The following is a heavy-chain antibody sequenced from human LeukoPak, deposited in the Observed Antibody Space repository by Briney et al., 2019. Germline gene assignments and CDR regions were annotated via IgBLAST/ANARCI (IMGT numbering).Heavy chain of an antibody. J-gene: IGHJ4*02. D-gene: IGHD3-9*01. CDR3: ARVFSIWPYYDILTGPNLIDY. Sequence: GASVKVSCKASGGTFSSYAISWVRQAPGQGLEWMGGIIPIFGTANYAQKFQGRVTITADKSTSTAYMELSRLRSDDTAVYYCARVFSIWPYYDILTGPNLIDYWGQGTLVTVSS. CDR2: IIPIFGTA. V-gene: IGHV1-69*06. CDR1: GGTFSSYA.